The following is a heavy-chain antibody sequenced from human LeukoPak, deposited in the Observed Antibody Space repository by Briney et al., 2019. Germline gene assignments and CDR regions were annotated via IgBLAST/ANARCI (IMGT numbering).Heavy chain of an antibody. CDR1: GVSFSGYY. Sequence: SETLSLTCAVYGVSFSGYYWSWIRQPPGEGLEWIGEINHSGSTNYNPSLKSRVTISVDTSKNQFSLKLSSVTAADTAVYYCGDFDYWGQGTLVTVSS. J-gene: IGHJ4*02. CDR3: GDFDY. V-gene: IGHV4-34*01. CDR2: INHSGST.